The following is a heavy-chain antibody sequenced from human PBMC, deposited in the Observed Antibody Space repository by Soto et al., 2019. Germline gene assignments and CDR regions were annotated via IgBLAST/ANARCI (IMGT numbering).Heavy chain of an antibody. CDR3: AKSPRSLYFAWLDH. J-gene: IGHJ5*02. Sequence: GGSLRLSCTASGFTFSNYAMTWVRRTPGKGLEWVSTINSDGDTTYYAGSVKGRCTISRDNSKNTLYLQMNALTAEDSALHHCAKSPRSLYFAWLDHWGQGALVTVSS. D-gene: IGHD3-9*01. V-gene: IGHV3-23*01. CDR2: INSDGDTT. CDR1: GFTFSNYA.